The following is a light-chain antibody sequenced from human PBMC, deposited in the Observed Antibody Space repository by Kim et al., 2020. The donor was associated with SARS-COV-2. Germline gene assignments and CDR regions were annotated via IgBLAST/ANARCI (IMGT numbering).Light chain of an antibody. Sequence: SASLGDRVTITCRASENIDTYLAWYQQKPGRAPRLLIYLASNLENGVPSRCSGTGSGTEFSLGITSLQSDDVATYYCQHYSRFPYTFGQGTKLEI. V-gene: IGKV1-5*03. CDR1: ENIDTY. CDR3: QHYSRFPYT. CDR2: LAS. J-gene: IGKJ2*01.